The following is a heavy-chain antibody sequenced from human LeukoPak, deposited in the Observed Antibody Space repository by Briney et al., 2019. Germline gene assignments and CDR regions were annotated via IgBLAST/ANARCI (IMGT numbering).Heavy chain of an antibody. CDR3: ARASQTRGSYPFDY. CDR2: ISSSSSYT. Sequence: PGGSLRLSCAASGFTFNNYAMSWIRQAPGKGLEWVSYISSSSSYTNYADSVKGRFTISRDNAKNSLYLQMNSLRAEDTAVYYCARASQTRGSYPFDYWGQGTLVTVSS. CDR1: GFTFNNYA. J-gene: IGHJ4*02. V-gene: IGHV3-11*06. D-gene: IGHD1-26*01.